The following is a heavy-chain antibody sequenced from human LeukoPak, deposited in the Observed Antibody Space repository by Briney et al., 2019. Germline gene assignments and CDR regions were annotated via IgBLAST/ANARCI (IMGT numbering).Heavy chain of an antibody. CDR1: GYTFTSYY. J-gene: IGHJ5*02. Sequence: ASVTVCFKASGYTFTSYYIHWVRQAPGQGLEWMGIINPSGGSTGYAQTVQGRVSMTRDMSTSTVYMELSSLRSEDTAVYFCACCRTDLVVVPAPYKPPFDPWGQGTLVTVSS. CDR3: ACCRTDLVVVPAPYKPPFDP. CDR2: INPSGGST. V-gene: IGHV1-46*01. D-gene: IGHD2-2*01.